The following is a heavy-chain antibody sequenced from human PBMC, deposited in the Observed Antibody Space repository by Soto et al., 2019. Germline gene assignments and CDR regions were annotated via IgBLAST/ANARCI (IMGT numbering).Heavy chain of an antibody. J-gene: IGHJ4*02. V-gene: IGHV1-69*01. CDR2: IIPIFNSA. Sequence: QVQLVQSGAEVKRPGSSVKVSCKASGGTFNNYALSWVRQAPGQGLEWMGGIIPIFNSANYAQKFQGRGTINEDDSTSTAYMELRSLRPDDTAVYYCAREVTVASYSFDFWGQGTLVTVSS. CDR3: AREVTVASYSFDF. D-gene: IGHD5-12*01. CDR1: GGTFNNYA.